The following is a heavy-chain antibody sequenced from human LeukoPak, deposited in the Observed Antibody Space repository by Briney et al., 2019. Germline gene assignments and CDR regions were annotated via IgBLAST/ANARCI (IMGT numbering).Heavy chain of an antibody. J-gene: IGHJ5*02. CDR1: GGSISSSSYY. CDR2: IYYSGST. D-gene: IGHD3-9*01. CDR3: ARAIYFDWLPPNWFDP. V-gene: IGHV4-61*05. Sequence: PSETLSLTCTVSGGSISSSSYYWGWIRQPPGKGLEWIGYIYYSGSTNYNPSLKSRVTISVDTSKNQFSLKLSSVTAADTAVYYCARAIYFDWLPPNWFDPWGQGTLVTVSS.